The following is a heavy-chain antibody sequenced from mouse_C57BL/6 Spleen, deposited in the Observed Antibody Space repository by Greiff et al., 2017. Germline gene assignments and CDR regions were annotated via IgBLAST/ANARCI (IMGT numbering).Heavy chain of an antibody. D-gene: IGHD1-1*01. J-gene: IGHJ1*03. CDR2: ISSGSSTI. Sequence: EVQLVESGGGLVKPGGSLKLSCAASGFTFSNYGMHWVRQAPEKGLEWVAYISSGSSTIYYADTMKGRFTISRDNAKNTLFLQMTSLRSEDTAMYYGARGYYGSSPYWYFDVWGTGTTVTVSS. CDR3: ARGYYGSSPYWYFDV. V-gene: IGHV5-17*01. CDR1: GFTFSNYG.